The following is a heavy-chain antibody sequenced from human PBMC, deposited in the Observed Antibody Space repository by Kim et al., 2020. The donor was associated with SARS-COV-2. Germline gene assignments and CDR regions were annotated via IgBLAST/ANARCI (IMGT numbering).Heavy chain of an antibody. CDR1: GFTFSSYG. CDR3: AKDLDSSGYYYPPPDFQH. J-gene: IGHJ1*01. V-gene: IGHV3-30*18. Sequence: GGSLRLSCAASGFTFSSYGMHWVRQAPGKGLEWVAVISYDGSNKYYADSVKGRFTISRDNSKNTLYLQMNSLRAEDTAVYYCAKDLDSSGYYYPPPDFQHWGQGTLVTVSS. CDR2: ISYDGSNK. D-gene: IGHD3-22*01.